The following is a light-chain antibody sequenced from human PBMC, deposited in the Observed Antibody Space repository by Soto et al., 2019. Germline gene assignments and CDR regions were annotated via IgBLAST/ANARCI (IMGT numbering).Light chain of an antibody. CDR1: QSVSSN. V-gene: IGKV3-15*01. CDR2: GAS. J-gene: IGKJ4*01. CDR3: QQYNNWHLLT. Sequence: EIVMTQSPATLSVSPGERATLSCRASQSVSSNLAWYQQKPGQAPRLLIYGASTRATGIPARFSGSGSGTEFTLTISSLQSEDFAVYYCQQYNNWHLLTFGGGTKVDNK.